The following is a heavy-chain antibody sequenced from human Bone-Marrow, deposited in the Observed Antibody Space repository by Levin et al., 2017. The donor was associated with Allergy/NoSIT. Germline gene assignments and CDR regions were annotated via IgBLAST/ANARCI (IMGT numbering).Heavy chain of an antibody. J-gene: IGHJ4*02. CDR1: GDSLPSHY. V-gene: IGHV4-59*11. CDR3: AKVDSSSWNPPEYYFDC. D-gene: IGHD6-13*01. CDR2: IYYGGRT. Sequence: SQTLSLTCTVSGDSLPSHYWSWLRQSPGKGLEWIGFIYYGGRTNYNPSLKSRVRISVDTSKNQFSLRLATVTAADTAVYYCAKVDSSSWNPPEYYFDCWGQGALVAVSS.